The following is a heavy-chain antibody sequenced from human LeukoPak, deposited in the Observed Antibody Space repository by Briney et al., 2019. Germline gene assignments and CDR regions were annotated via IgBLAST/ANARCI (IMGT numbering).Heavy chain of an antibody. D-gene: IGHD4-17*01. CDR2: IYYSGST. V-gene: IGHV4-61*01. CDR1: GGSVSTGSYY. CDR3: ARDNGDYFDY. J-gene: IGHJ4*02. Sequence: PSETLSLTCTVSGGSVSTGSYYWSWIRQPPGKGLEWIGYIYYSGSTNYNPSLKSRVTISVDTSKNQFSLKLSSVTAADTAVYYCARDNGDYFDYWGQGTLVTASS.